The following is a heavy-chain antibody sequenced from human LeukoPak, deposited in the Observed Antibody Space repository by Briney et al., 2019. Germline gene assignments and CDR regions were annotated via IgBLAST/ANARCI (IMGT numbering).Heavy chain of an antibody. Sequence: PSETLSLTCTVSGGSISSYYWSWIRQPPGKGLEWIGYIYYSGSTNYNPSLKSRVTISVDTSKNQFSLKLSSVTAADTAVYYCAREVRSSGKIWGQGTLVTVSS. CDR3: AREVRSSGKI. V-gene: IGHV4-59*01. D-gene: IGHD3-22*01. J-gene: IGHJ4*02. CDR1: GGSISSYY. CDR2: IYYSGST.